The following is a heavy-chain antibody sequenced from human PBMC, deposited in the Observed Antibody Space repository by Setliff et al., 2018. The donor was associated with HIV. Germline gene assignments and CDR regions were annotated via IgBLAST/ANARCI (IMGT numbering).Heavy chain of an antibody. CDR3: ARHGSIAVAAPGV. CDR1: GVSMSSHY. D-gene: IGHD6-19*01. V-gene: IGHV4-59*08. Sequence: SETLSLTCNVSGVSMSSHYWSWIRQAPGQPPNKGLEWIGNIYYSGTTNYNPSLESRVTISVDTSKNQFSLKLSSVTAADTAVYYCARHGSIAVAAPGVWGKGTTVTVPQ. J-gene: IGHJ6*04. CDR2: IYYSGTT.